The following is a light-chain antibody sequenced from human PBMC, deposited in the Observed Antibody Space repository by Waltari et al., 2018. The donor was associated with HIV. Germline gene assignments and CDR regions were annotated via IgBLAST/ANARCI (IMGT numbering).Light chain of an antibody. Sequence: DIQMTQSPSSLSASVGDRVTITCRASQRISNYLNLYQQKPGKAPKLLIYAASSLQSGVPSRFSGSGSGTDFTLTISSLQPEYFATYYCQQSYSTPYTFGQGTNL. CDR1: QRISNY. V-gene: IGKV1-39*01. J-gene: IGKJ2*01. CDR2: AAS. CDR3: QQSYSTPYT.